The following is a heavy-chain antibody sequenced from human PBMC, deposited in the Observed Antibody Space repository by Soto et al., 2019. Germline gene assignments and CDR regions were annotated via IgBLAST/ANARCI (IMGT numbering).Heavy chain of an antibody. Sequence: GGSLRLSCAASGFTFSSYAMSWVRQAPGKGLEWVSAISSSGSSTYYADSVKGRFTISRDNAKNSLYLQMNSLRAEDTAVYYCARDVGYCSSTSCYYFDYWGQGTLVTVSS. CDR2: ISSSGSST. D-gene: IGHD2-2*01. CDR3: ARDVGYCSSTSCYYFDY. J-gene: IGHJ4*02. V-gene: IGHV3-23*01. CDR1: GFTFSSYA.